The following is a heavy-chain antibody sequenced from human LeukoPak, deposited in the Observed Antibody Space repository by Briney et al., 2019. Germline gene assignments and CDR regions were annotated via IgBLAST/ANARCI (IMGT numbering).Heavy chain of an antibody. J-gene: IGHJ5*02. V-gene: IGHV4-59*11. CDR3: ARVRVVAGTRSSWFDP. CDR1: GGSISSHY. D-gene: IGHD6-19*01. Sequence: PSETLSLTCNVSGGSISSHYWSWIRQSPGEELEWIGYIYDTGIYDTENTNYNPSLRSRVTITMDMSKNQFSLNLASVTAADTAVYYCARVRVVAGTRSSWFDPWGQGTLVTVSS. CDR2: IYDTGIYDTENT.